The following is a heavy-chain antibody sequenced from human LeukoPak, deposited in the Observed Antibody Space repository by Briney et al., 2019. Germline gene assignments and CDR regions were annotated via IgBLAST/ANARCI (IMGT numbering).Heavy chain of an antibody. CDR3: ARGKGHDTSSTDY. Sequence: GSLRLSCAASGFTFSSNAMSWVRQAPGKGLEWVSTVSGSGGSTYYADSVKGRLTISRDNSKNALYLQMNSLRAEDTAVYYCARGKGHDTSSTDYWGQGTLVTVSS. CDR2: VSGSGGST. V-gene: IGHV3-23*01. CDR1: GFTFSSNA. J-gene: IGHJ4*02. D-gene: IGHD3-10*01.